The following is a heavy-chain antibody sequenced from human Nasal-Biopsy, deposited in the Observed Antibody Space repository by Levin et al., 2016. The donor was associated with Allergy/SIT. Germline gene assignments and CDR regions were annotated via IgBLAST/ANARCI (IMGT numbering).Heavy chain of an antibody. J-gene: IGHJ4*02. CDR2: TSTLGSSI. V-gene: IGHV3-48*01. D-gene: IGHD3-22*01. Sequence: GESLKISCAASGFTFGNYNMNWVRQAPGKGLEWISYTSTLGSSIYYADSVRGRFTISRDNAKNSLYLQMNSLRAEDTAVYYCARCRDDSSGYYLDYWGQGALVTVSS. CDR1: GFTFGNYN. CDR3: ARCRDDSSGYYLDY.